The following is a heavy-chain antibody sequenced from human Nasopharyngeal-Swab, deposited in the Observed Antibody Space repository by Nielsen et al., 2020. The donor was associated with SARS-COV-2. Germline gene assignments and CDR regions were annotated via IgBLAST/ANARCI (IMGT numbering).Heavy chain of an antibody. J-gene: IGHJ6*02. Sequence: GASLKISCAASGFTFSNAWMSWVRQAPGKGLEWVGRIKSKTDGGTTDYAAPVKGRFTISRDDSKNTLYLQMNSLKTEDTAVYYCTTGTGSSGEYYGMDVWGQGTTVTVSS. D-gene: IGHD6-6*01. V-gene: IGHV3-15*01. CDR3: TTGTGSSGEYYGMDV. CDR2: IKSKTDGGTT. CDR1: GFTFSNAW.